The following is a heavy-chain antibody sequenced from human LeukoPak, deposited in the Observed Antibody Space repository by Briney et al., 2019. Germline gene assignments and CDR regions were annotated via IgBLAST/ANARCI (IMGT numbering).Heavy chain of an antibody. CDR1: GGSISSGGYY. V-gene: IGHV4-61*08. CDR2: IYHSGST. J-gene: IGHJ1*01. D-gene: IGHD6-6*01. Sequence: SQTLSLTCTVSGGSISSGGYYWSWIRQPPGKGLEWIGYIYHSGSTNCNPSLQSRVTISVDTSKNQFSLNLNSVTAADTAVYYCARGGAARLHFQNWGQGTLVTVSS. CDR3: ARGGAARLHFQN.